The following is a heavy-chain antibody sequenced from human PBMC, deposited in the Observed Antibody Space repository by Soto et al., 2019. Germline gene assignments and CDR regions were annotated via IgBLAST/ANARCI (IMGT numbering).Heavy chain of an antibody. CDR1: GFTFSTYS. V-gene: IGHV3-48*01. J-gene: IGHJ4*02. CDR2: ISSSSSTI. Sequence: GGSLRLSCAASGFTFSTYSINWVRQAPGKGLEWVSYISSSSSTIFYTDSVKGRFTVSRDNAKNSLYLQMNSLRAEDTAVYYCAGPTYYYDSSGPPAYWGQGTLVTVS. CDR3: AGPTYYYDSSGPPAY. D-gene: IGHD3-22*01.